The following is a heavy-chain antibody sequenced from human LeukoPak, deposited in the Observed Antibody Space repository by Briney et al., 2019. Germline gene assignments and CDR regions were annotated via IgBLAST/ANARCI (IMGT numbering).Heavy chain of an antibody. Sequence: GASVKVSCKASGGTFSSYGISWVRQAPGQGLEWMGRINPNSGGTNYAQKFQGRVTMTRDTSISTAYMELSRLRSDDTAVYYCARDIRYSGSYPSGDYWGQGTLVTVSS. V-gene: IGHV1-2*06. CDR2: INPNSGGT. J-gene: IGHJ4*02. CDR1: GGTFSSYG. D-gene: IGHD1-26*01. CDR3: ARDIRYSGSYPSGDY.